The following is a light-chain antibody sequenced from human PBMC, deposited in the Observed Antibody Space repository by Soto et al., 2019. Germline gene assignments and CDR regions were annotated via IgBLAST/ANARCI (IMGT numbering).Light chain of an antibody. CDR3: LQDYNYPRT. CDR1: QGIRND. J-gene: IGKJ1*01. Sequence: AIQMTQSPSSLSASVGDRVTITCRASQGIRNDLGWYQQKPGKAPELLIYAVSHLQSGVPSRFSGSGSGTDFSLTISSLQPEDFATYYFLQDYNYPRTFGQGTRVEVK. CDR2: AVS. V-gene: IGKV1-6*01.